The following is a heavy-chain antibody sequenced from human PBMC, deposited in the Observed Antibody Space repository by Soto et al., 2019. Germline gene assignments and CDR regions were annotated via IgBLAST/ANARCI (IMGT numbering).Heavy chain of an antibody. J-gene: IGHJ6*03. Sequence: HPGGSLRLSCAASGFTFDDYAMHWVRQAPGKGLEWVAVIWYDGSNKYYADSVKGRFTISRDNSKNTLYLQMNSLRAEDTAVYYCARDGSTSSWYQGPYYYYYMDVWGKGTTVTVS. V-gene: IGHV3-33*08. CDR1: GFTFDDYA. CDR3: ARDGSTSSWYQGPYYYYYMDV. D-gene: IGHD6-13*01. CDR2: IWYDGSNK.